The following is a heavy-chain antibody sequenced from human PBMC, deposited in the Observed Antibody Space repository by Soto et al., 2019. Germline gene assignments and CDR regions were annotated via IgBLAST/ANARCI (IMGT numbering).Heavy chain of an antibody. Sequence: EVQLVESGGGLVQPGGSLRLSCAASGFTVSSKYMNWVRQTPGKGLEWVSIIYSNSSTYYADSVKGRFTISRDNSKNTLYLQMNTLRAEDTAVYYCARGLGYCSSTSCYSIFDSWGQGTLVTFSS. D-gene: IGHD2-2*01. J-gene: IGHJ5*01. CDR3: ARGLGYCSSTSCYSIFDS. CDR1: GFTVSSKY. CDR2: IYSNSST. V-gene: IGHV3-66*01.